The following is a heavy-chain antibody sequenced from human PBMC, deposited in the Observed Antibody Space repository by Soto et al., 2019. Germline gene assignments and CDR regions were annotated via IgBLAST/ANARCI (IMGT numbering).Heavy chain of an antibody. V-gene: IGHV1-69*13. Sequence: ASVKVSCTASGGTFSSYAISWVRQAPGQGLEWMGGIIPIFGTANYAQKFQGRVTITADESTSTAYMELSSLRSEDTAVYYCARAYYGSGSYYNEAPIFDYWGQGTLVTVSS. D-gene: IGHD3-10*01. J-gene: IGHJ4*02. CDR3: ARAYYGSGSYYNEAPIFDY. CDR2: IIPIFGTA. CDR1: GGTFSSYA.